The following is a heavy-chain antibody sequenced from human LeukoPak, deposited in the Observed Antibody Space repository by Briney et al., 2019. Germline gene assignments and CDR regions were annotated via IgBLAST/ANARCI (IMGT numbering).Heavy chain of an antibody. CDR2: IDPSDSYT. CDR3: ARRTCSGGSCLDAFDI. D-gene: IGHD2-15*01. V-gene: IGHV5-10-1*01. J-gene: IGHJ3*02. Sequence: GESLMISCKGSGYSFTNYWISWVRQMPGKGLEWMGRIDPSDSYTNYSPSFQGHVTISADKSISTAYLQWSSLKASDTAMYYCARRTCSGGSCLDAFDIWGQGTMVTVSS. CDR1: GYSFTNYW.